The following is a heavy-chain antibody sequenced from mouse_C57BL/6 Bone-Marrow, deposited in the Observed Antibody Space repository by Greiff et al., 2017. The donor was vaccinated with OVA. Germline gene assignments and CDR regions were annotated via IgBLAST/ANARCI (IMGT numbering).Heavy chain of an antibody. V-gene: IGHV1-26*01. D-gene: IGHD1-1*01. Sequence: VQLQQSGPELVKPGASVKISCKASGYTFTDYYMNWVKQSHGKSLEWIGDINPNNGGTSYNQKFKGKATLTVDKSSSTAYMELGSLTSEDSAVYYCARNPPFTTVVFDYWGQGTTLTVSS. CDR2: INPNNGGT. CDR1: GYTFTDYY. J-gene: IGHJ2*01. CDR3: ARNPPFTTVVFDY.